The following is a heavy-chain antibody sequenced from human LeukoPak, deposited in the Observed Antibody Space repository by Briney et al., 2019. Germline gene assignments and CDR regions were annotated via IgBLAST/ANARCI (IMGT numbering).Heavy chain of an antibody. V-gene: IGHV4-34*01. Sequence: SETLPLTCALYGRSFSAYCWSWIRQPPAKGLEWIGEINQSGSTSYKSSLKSRVTISVDTSKNQFSLKLSSVTAADTAVYYCARWEILGAAKENYWGQGTLVTVFS. CDR3: ARWEILGAAKENY. D-gene: IGHD1-26*01. CDR2: INQSGST. CDR1: GRSFSAYC. J-gene: IGHJ4*02.